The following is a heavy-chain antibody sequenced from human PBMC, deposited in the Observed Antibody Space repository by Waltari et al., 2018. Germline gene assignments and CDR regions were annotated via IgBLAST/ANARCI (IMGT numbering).Heavy chain of an antibody. J-gene: IGHJ3*01. CDR2: ITSSDYI. CDR3: ARVLDTYMIHDAFDL. V-gene: IGHV3-21*02. Sequence: EVQMVESGGGLVEPGGSLRLSCATSGFIYSSYSMSWVRQTPGKGLEWVSSITSSDYIYYSDSVEGRFTISRDNAKQSLYLQMNSLRAEDTAVYYCARVLDTYMIHDAFDLWGQGTMVTVSS. CDR1: GFIYSSYS. D-gene: IGHD5-18*01.